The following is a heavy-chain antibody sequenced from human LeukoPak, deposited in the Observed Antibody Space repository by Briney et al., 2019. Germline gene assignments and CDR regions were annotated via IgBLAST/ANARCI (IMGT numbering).Heavy chain of an antibody. CDR3: ARLVATMFHYYYYMDV. J-gene: IGHJ6*03. CDR2: INHSGST. CDR1: GGSFSGYY. D-gene: IGHD5-12*01. Sequence: SETLSLTCAVYGGSFSGYYWSWIRQPPGKWLEWIGEINHSGSTNYNPSLKSRVTISVDTSKNQFSLKLSSVTAADTAVYYCARLVATMFHYYYYMDVWGKGTTVTVSS. V-gene: IGHV4-34*01.